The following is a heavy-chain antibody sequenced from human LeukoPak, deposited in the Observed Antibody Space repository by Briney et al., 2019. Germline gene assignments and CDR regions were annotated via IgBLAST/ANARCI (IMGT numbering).Heavy chain of an antibody. J-gene: IGHJ4*02. V-gene: IGHV1-69*13. CDR1: GGTFSSYA. CDR3: ARETLGGGAQIFDY. D-gene: IGHD3-16*01. CDR2: IIPIFGTA. Sequence: GASVKVSCKASGGTFSSYAISWVRQAPGQGLEWMGGIIPIFGTANYAQKFQGRVTITADESTSTAYMELSSLRSEDTAVYYCARETLGGGAQIFDYWGQGTLVTVSS.